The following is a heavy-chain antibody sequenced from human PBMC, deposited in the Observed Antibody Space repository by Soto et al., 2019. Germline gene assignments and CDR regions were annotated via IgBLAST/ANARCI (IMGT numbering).Heavy chain of an antibody. CDR1: WDSFSSNSAA. V-gene: IGHV6-1*01. J-gene: IGHJ6*02. CDR2: TYYRSKWYN. Sequence: SQALSLTCAISWDSFSSNSAAWNCIRQSPSRGLEWLGRTYYRSKWYNDYAVSVKSRITINPDTSKNQFSLQLNSVTPEDTAVYYCARDKGSASSGWYYGMDVWGQGTTVTVSS. D-gene: IGHD6-19*01. CDR3: ARDKGSASSGWYYGMDV.